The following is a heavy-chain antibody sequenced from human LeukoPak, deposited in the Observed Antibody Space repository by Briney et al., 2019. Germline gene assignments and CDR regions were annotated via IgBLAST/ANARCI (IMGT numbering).Heavy chain of an antibody. CDR2: ISSSSSYI. CDR3: ARERDLYSGSYLDY. D-gene: IGHD1-26*01. V-gene: IGHV3-21*01. Sequence: PGGSLRLSCAASGFTFSGYSMNWVRQAPGKGLEWVSSISSSSSYIYYADSVKGRFTISRDNAKNSLYLQMDSPRADDTAVYYCARERDLYSGSYLDYWGQGTLVTVSS. J-gene: IGHJ4*02. CDR1: GFTFSGYS.